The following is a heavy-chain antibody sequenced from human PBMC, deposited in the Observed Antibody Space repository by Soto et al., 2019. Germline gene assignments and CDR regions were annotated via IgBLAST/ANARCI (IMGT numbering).Heavy chain of an antibody. CDR3: ARDEYSSGWYGITRYYYYGMDV. CDR2: IIPIFGTA. Sequence: QVQLVQSGAEVKKPGSSVKVSCKASGGTFSSYAISWVRQAPGQGLEWMGGIIPIFGTANYAQKFQGRVTITADESTSTAYMELRGLRSEDTAVYYCARDEYSSGWYGITRYYYYGMDVWGQGTTVTVSS. D-gene: IGHD6-13*01. V-gene: IGHV1-69*01. CDR1: GGTFSSYA. J-gene: IGHJ6*02.